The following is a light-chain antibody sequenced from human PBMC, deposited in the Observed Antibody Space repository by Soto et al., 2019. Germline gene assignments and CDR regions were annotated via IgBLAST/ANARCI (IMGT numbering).Light chain of an antibody. V-gene: IGKV1-5*03. J-gene: IGKJ1*01. CDR1: QSISNW. CDR2: KAS. Sequence: DIQMTQSPSTLSASEGDRVTITCRASQSISNWLAWYQQKPGKAPKLLIYKASSLESGVPSRFSGSGSGTEFTLTISSLQPDDFATYFCQQYSGYSTTFGQGTRVEVK. CDR3: QQYSGYSTT.